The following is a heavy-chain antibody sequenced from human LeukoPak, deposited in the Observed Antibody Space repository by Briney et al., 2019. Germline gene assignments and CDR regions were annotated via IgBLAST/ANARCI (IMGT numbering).Heavy chain of an antibody. CDR3: AKELPTVIYAFDI. J-gene: IGHJ3*02. CDR2: IRYDGSNK. CDR1: GFTFSSYG. V-gene: IGHV3-30*02. D-gene: IGHD4-17*01. Sequence: PGGSLRLSCAASGFTFSSYGMHWVRQAPGKGLEWVAFIRYDGSNKYYADSVKGRFTISRDNSKNTLYLRMNSLRAEDTAVYYCAKELPTVIYAFDIWGQGTMVTVSS.